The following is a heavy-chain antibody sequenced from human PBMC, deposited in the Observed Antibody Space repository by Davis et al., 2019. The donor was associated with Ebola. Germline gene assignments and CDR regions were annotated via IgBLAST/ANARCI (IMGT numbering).Heavy chain of an antibody. CDR3: ARGGDGSGSYLGYYYGMDV. V-gene: IGHV1-69*04. D-gene: IGHD3-10*01. J-gene: IGHJ6*02. Sequence: SVKVSCKASGGTFSSYAISWVRQAPGQGLEWMGRIIPILGIANYAQKFQGRVTITADKSTSTAYMELSSLRSEDTAVYYCARGGDGSGSYLGYYYGMDVWGQGTTVTVSS. CDR1: GGTFSSYA. CDR2: IIPILGIA.